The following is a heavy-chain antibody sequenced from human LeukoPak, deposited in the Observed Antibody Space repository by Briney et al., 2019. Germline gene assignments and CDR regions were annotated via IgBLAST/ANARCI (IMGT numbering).Heavy chain of an antibody. V-gene: IGHV4-59*12. CDR2: IFYSGST. D-gene: IGHD1-26*01. CDR1: GGSISGYN. J-gene: IGHJ3*02. Sequence: PSETLSLTCTVSGGSISGYNWSWIRQPPGKGLEWIAYIFYSGSTSYNTSLKSRVAISMNTSRNQLSLKLSSVTAADTAVYYCARGPGGGSYSDAFYIWGQGTMVTVSS. CDR3: ARGPGGGSYSDAFYI.